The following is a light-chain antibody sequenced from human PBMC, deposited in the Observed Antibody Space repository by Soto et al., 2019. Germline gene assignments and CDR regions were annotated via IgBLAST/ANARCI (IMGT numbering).Light chain of an antibody. CDR1: SSDVGGYNY. CDR3: SSYTSTNSWL. Sequence: QSVLTQSASVSGSPGQSITISCTGTSSDVGGYNYVSWYQQHPGKAPKLIIYDVSNRPSGVSTRFSGSKSGNTASLTISGLQAEDEADYSCSSYTSTNSWLFGGGTKLTVL. CDR2: DVS. V-gene: IGLV2-14*01. J-gene: IGLJ3*02.